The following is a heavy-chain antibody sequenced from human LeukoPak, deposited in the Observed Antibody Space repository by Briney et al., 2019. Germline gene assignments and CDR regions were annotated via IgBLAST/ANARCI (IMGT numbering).Heavy chain of an antibody. CDR1: GYTFTSYY. Sequence: ASVKVSCKASGYTFTSYYMHWVRQAPGQGLEWMGIINPSGGRTSYAQKFQGRVTMTRDMSTSTVYMELSSLRSEDTAVYYCARSRSYCSSTSCYMDYYYYMDVWGKGTTVTVSS. CDR3: ARSRSYCSSTSCYMDYYYYMDV. V-gene: IGHV1-46*01. D-gene: IGHD2-2*02. CDR2: INPSGGRT. J-gene: IGHJ6*03.